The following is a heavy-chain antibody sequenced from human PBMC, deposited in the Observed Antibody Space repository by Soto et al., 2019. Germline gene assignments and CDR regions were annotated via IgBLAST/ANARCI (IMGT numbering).Heavy chain of an antibody. Sequence: PSETLSLTCAVSGGSISSGGYSWSWIRQPPGKGLEWIGYIYHSGSTYYNPSLKSRVTISVDRSKNQFSLKLSSVTAADTAVYYCARGGSSEKGCYMDVWGKGTTVTVSS. CDR3: ARGGSSEKGCYMDV. CDR2: IYHSGST. V-gene: IGHV4-30-2*01. D-gene: IGHD1-26*01. CDR1: GGSISSGGYS. J-gene: IGHJ6*03.